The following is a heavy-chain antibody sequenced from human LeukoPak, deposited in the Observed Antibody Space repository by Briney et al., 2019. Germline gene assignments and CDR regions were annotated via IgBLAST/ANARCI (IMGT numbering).Heavy chain of an antibody. CDR1: GGTFSSYA. CDR3: ARDDGAPSYYDILTGYYPEAFDI. D-gene: IGHD3-9*01. V-gene: IGHV1-18*01. Sequence: ASVKVSCKASGGTFSSYAISWVRQAPGQGLEWMGWISAYNGNTNYAQKLQGRVTMTTDTSTSTAYMELRSLRSDDTAVYYCARDDGAPSYYDILTGYYPEAFDIWGQGTMVTVSS. CDR2: ISAYNGNT. J-gene: IGHJ3*02.